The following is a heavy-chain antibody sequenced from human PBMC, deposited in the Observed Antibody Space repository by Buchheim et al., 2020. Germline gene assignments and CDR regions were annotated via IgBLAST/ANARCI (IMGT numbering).Heavy chain of an antibody. J-gene: IGHJ4*02. Sequence: EVQLVESGGGLVQPGGSLRLSCAASGFTFSSYEMNWVRQAPGKGLEWVSYITSSGDIGYYADSVKGRFTISRDNAKHSLYLQMNSLRAEDTAVYYCARDLGAAGQHFDYWGQGTL. CDR1: GFTFSSYE. V-gene: IGHV3-48*03. D-gene: IGHD6-13*01. CDR2: ITSSGDIG. CDR3: ARDLGAAGQHFDY.